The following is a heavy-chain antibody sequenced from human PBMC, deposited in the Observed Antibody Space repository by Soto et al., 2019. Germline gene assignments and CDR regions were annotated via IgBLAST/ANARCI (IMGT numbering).Heavy chain of an antibody. D-gene: IGHD2-2*01. CDR1: GFTFSGYA. V-gene: IGHV3-23*01. CDR2: ITNGVGIT. CDR3: AKFVGGSISSWGFDH. Sequence: EVQLLESGGGLVQPGGSLRLSCAASGFTFSGYAMSWVRQAPGKGLEWVSVITNGVGITNYADSVKGRFTIAKDNAKNTLYWQKARLGADDTAIYYSAKFVGGSISSWGFDHWGQGTLVTVPS. J-gene: IGHJ4*02.